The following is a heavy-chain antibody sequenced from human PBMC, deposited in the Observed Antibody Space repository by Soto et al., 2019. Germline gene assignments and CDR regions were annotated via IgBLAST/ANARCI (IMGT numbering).Heavy chain of an antibody. J-gene: IGHJ4*02. CDR1: GYTFTDYS. D-gene: IGHD3-10*02. CDR2: INTDNDIT. CDR3: ARNGIAGTYVFGHCDY. Sequence: QVQLVQSGAEVKKPGASVKLSCKASGYTFTDYSMHWVRHAPGQRLEWMGWINTDNDITKYSQKFQGRVTISRDTSANTAYMELGSLRSEDTAVYYCARNGIAGTYVFGHCDYWGQGTLVTVSS. V-gene: IGHV1-3*04.